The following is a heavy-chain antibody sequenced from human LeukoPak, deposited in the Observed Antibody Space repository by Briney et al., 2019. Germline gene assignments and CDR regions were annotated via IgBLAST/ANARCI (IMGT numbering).Heavy chain of an antibody. D-gene: IGHD2-2*01. CDR1: GGSFSGYY. V-gene: IGHV4-34*01. Sequence: SETLSLTCAVYGGSFSGYYWSWIRQPPGKGLGWIGEINHSGSTNYNPSLKSRVTISVDTSKNQFSLKLSSVTAADTAVYYCARGYWGEYQLLSGGVWYYYGMDVWGQGTTVTVSS. CDR3: ARGYWGEYQLLSGGVWYYYGMDV. CDR2: INHSGST. J-gene: IGHJ6*02.